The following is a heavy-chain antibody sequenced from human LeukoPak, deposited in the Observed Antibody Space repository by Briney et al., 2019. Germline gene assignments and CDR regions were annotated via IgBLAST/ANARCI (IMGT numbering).Heavy chain of an antibody. CDR3: ARAGSGWYYFDY. CDR1: GFTFSSYD. D-gene: IGHD6-19*01. CDR2: IGTAGDT. J-gene: IGHJ4*02. V-gene: IGHV3-13*01. Sequence: PGRSLRLSCAASGFTFSSYDMRWVRQATGKGLEWVSAIGTAGDTYYPGSVKGRFTISRENAENSLYLQMNSLRAGDTAMYYCARAGSGWYYFDYWGQGTLVTVSS.